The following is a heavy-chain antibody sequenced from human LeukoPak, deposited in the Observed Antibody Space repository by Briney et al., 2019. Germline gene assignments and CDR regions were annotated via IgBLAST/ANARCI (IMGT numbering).Heavy chain of an antibody. CDR3: VRGDSSGWRYWYFDL. Sequence: GGSLRLSCVASGFTFSSYDMHWVRQAKGKGLGWVSTVGTALDTFYPDSVKGRFTVSRENAKNSMYLHMNSLRAGDTAVYYCVRGDSSGWRYWYFDLWGRGTLVTVSS. V-gene: IGHV3-13*01. CDR1: GFTFSSYD. CDR2: VGTALDT. D-gene: IGHD6-19*01. J-gene: IGHJ2*01.